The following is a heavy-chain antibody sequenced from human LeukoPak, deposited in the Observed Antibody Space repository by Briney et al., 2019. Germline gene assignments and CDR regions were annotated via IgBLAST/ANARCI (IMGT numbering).Heavy chain of an antibody. D-gene: IGHD1-1*01. Sequence: SQTLSLTCAISGDRVSSNSAAWNWIRQYPSGGLEWLGRTYYRSKWYNDYAGSVKSRIIINADTSKNQSSLQLNAVTAEDTAVYCCARGEVVEPGTNYFGMDVWGEGTTVTVSS. CDR3: ARGEVVEPGTNYFGMDV. V-gene: IGHV6-1*01. CDR2: TYYRSKWYN. J-gene: IGHJ6*04. CDR1: GDRVSSNSAA.